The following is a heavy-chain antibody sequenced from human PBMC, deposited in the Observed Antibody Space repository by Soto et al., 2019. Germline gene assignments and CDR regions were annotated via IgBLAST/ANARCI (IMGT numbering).Heavy chain of an antibody. CDR2: IYHGGST. V-gene: IGHV4-4*02. CDR3: ARLSFSYGVDV. Sequence: PSETLCLTCAVSGGSISSANWWTWVRQPPGKGLEWIGEIYHGGSTSYNPSLKSRVTLSLDKFKNHFSLNLTSVTAADTAVYYCARLSFSYGVDVWGQGTTVTVSS. CDR1: GGSISSANW. J-gene: IGHJ6*02.